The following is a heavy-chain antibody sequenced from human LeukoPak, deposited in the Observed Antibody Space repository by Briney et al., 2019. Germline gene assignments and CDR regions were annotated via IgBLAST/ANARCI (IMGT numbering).Heavy chain of an antibody. D-gene: IGHD1-26*01. J-gene: IGHJ5*02. CDR3: ARTAAGRGWDDWFDP. V-gene: IGHV3-11*06. CDR1: GFTFSDYY. Sequence: GGSLRLSCAASGFTFSDYYMSWIRQAPGKGLEWVSYISSSSSYTNSADSVKGRFTISRDNAKNSLFLQMNSLRAEDTAVYYCARTAAGRGWDDWFDPWGQGTLVSVSS. CDR2: ISSSSSYT.